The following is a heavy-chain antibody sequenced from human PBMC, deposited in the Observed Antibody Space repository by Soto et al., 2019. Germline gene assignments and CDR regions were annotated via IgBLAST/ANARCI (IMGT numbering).Heavy chain of an antibody. CDR1: DGSISRGGYY. CDR2: IYYSGST. Sequence: LQTLSLTCTVSDGSISRGGYYWNWIRQHPGKGLEWIGYIYYSGSTYYNPPLKSRVTISVDTSKNQFSLKLSSVTAADTAVYYCARSIASWGQGTLVTVSS. V-gene: IGHV4-31*03. CDR3: ARSIAS. J-gene: IGHJ5*01.